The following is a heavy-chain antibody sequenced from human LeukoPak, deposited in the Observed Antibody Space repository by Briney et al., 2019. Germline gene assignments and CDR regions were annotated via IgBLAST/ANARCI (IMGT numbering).Heavy chain of an antibody. CDR2: IDPGDSDT. D-gene: IGHD2-2*01. Sequence: PGESLKISCKGSGYSFTNYWIGWVRQMPGKGLEWVGSIDPGDSDTRYSPSFQGQVTISADKSISTAYLQWSSLEASDIAMYYCARQYCGSTSCYGPSDAFDIWGQGTMVTVSS. J-gene: IGHJ3*02. CDR1: GYSFTNYW. V-gene: IGHV5-51*01. CDR3: ARQYCGSTSCYGPSDAFDI.